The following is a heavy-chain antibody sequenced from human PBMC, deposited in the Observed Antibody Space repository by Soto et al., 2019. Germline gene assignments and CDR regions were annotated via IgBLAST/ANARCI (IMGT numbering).Heavy chain of an antibody. Sequence: QVQLVQSGAEVKKPGASVKVSCKASGYTFTSYDINWVRQATGQGLEWMGWMNPNSGNTGYAHKFQGRVTMTRNTSISTAYMELSSLRSEDTAVYYCARSIGSSWPIPNDYWGQGTLVTVSS. J-gene: IGHJ4*02. D-gene: IGHD6-13*01. CDR3: ARSIGSSWPIPNDY. V-gene: IGHV1-8*01. CDR1: GYTFTSYD. CDR2: MNPNSGNT.